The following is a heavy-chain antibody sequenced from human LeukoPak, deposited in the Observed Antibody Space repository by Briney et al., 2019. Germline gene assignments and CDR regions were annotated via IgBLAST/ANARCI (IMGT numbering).Heavy chain of an antibody. CDR2: IYWNDDK. CDR3: AHTNPDTIKAFFDY. V-gene: IGHV2-5*01. J-gene: IGHJ4*02. D-gene: IGHD5-18*01. Sequence: SGPTLVNPTQTLTLTCTFPGFSLSTSGVGVGWIRQPPGKALEWLALIYWNDDKHYSPALKSRRNITKDTSKNQAVIKMANMDTVDTATYYCAHTNPDTIKAFFDYWGQGTLVTVSS. CDR1: GFSLSTSGVG.